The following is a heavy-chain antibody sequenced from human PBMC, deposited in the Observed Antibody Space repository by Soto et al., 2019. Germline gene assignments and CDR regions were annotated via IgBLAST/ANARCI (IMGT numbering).Heavy chain of an antibody. CDR2: INHSGST. CDR3: ARGKLYGMDV. CDR1: GGSFSGYY. V-gene: IGHV4-34*01. Sequence: QVQLQQWGAGLLKPSETLSLTCAVYGGSFSGYYWSWIRQPPGKGLEWIGEINHSGSTNYNPSLKSRVTISVDTSKNPFSLKLSSVTAADTAVYYCARGKLYGMDVWGQGTTVTVSS. J-gene: IGHJ6*02.